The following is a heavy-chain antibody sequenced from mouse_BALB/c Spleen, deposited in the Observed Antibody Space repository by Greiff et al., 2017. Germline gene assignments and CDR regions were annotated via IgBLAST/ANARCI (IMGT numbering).Heavy chain of an antibody. CDR2: ISSGSSTI. CDR1: GFTFSSFG. V-gene: IGHV5-17*02. CDR3: ASPPWFAY. J-gene: IGHJ3*01. Sequence: EVKLVESGGGLVQPGGSRKLSCAASGFTFSSFGMHWVRQAPEKGLEWVAYISSGSSTIYYADTVKGRFTISRDNPKNTLFLQMTSLRSEDTAMYYCASPPWFAYWGQGTLVTVSA.